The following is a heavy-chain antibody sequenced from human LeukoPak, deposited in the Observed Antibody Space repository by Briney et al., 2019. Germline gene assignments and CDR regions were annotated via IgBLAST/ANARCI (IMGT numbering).Heavy chain of an antibody. CDR2: ISSSSSYI. J-gene: IGHJ4*02. V-gene: IGHV3-21*01. Sequence: GGSLRLSCAASGFTFSSYSMNWVRQAPGKGLEWVSSISSSSSYIYYADSVKGRFTISRDNAKNSLYLQMNSLRAEDTAVYYCARINARYYYDSSGYSDYWGQGTLVTVSS. CDR3: ARINARYYYDSSGYSDY. D-gene: IGHD3-22*01. CDR1: GFTFSSYS.